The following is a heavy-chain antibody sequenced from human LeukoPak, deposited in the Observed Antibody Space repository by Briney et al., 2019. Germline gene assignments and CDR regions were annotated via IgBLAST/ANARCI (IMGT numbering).Heavy chain of an antibody. V-gene: IGHV5-51*01. D-gene: IGHD2-2*01. Sequence: GESLKISCKGSGYSFTSYWIGWGRPMPGKGLGWMGIIYPGDSDTRYSPSFQGQVTISADKSISTASLQWSSLKASDTAMYYCATSGYCSSTSCDAFDIWGQGTMVTVSS. J-gene: IGHJ3*02. CDR1: GYSFTSYW. CDR3: ATSGYCSSTSCDAFDI. CDR2: IYPGDSDT.